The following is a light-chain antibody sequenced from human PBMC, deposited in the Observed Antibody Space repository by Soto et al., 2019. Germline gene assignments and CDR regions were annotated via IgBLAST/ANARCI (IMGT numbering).Light chain of an antibody. CDR2: LGS. Sequence: DIVMTQSPLSLPVTPGEPASISCRSSQSLLHGDGYNYLHWYLQKPGQSPQVLIYLGSNRASGVPDRFSGSGSGTDFTLKISRVEAEDVGVYYCMQPLQTPITFGQGTRLEIK. CDR3: MQPLQTPIT. V-gene: IGKV2-28*01. J-gene: IGKJ5*01. CDR1: QSLLHGDGYNY.